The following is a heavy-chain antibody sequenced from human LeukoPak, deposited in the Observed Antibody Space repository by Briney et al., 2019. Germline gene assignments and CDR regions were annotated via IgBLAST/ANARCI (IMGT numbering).Heavy chain of an antibody. CDR3: AKATYSTSPGYYFDY. Sequence: PGRSLRLSCAASGFTFGDYAMHWVRQAPGQGLEWVSSISWNSGSIAYADSVKGRFTISRDNAKNSLYLQMNSLRAEDSAFYYCAKATYSTSPGYYFDYWGQGNLVTVSS. D-gene: IGHD2-2*01. CDR2: ISWNSGSI. J-gene: IGHJ4*02. V-gene: IGHV3-9*01. CDR1: GFTFGDYA.